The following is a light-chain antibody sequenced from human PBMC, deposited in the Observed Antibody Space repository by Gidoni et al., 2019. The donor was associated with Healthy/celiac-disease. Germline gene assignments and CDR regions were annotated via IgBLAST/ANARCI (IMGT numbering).Light chain of an antibody. CDR3: QKYNSALIT. CDR2: AAS. V-gene: IGKV1-27*01. J-gene: IGKJ5*01. CDR1: QGISNY. Sequence: DIQMTQSPSSLSASVGDRVTITCRASQGISNYLAWYQQKPGKVPKLLIYAASTLQSGVPSRFSGSGSGTDFTLSISSLQPEDVATYYCQKYNSALITFGQGTRLEIK.